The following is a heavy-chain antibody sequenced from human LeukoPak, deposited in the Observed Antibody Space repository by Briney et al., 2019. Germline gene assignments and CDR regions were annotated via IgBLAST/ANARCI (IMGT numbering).Heavy chain of an antibody. Sequence: GGSLRLSCAAPGFTFSSYGLNWVRQAPGKGLEWVSSITSSRGNIYYGDSVMGRFTISRDNAKNSLYLQMNRLRAEDTAVYYCARVAWVDSTMVADYWGQGTLVTVSS. J-gene: IGHJ4*02. CDR1: GFTFSSYG. V-gene: IGHV3-21*01. D-gene: IGHD5-18*01. CDR3: ARVAWVDSTMVADY. CDR2: ITSSRGNI.